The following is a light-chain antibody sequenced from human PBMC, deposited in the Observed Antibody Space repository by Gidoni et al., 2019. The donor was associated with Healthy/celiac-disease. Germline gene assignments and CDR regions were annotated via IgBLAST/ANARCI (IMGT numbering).Light chain of an antibody. V-gene: IGKV1-39*01. CDR2: AAS. Sequence: DIQMTQSPSSLSASVVDRVTITCRASQSISSYLNWYQQKPGKAHKLLIYAASSLQSGVPSRFSGSGSGRDVTITISSMQHEDFATFYCRQSYSTPLTFGGGTKVESK. CDR3: RQSYSTPLT. CDR1: QSISSY. J-gene: IGKJ4*01.